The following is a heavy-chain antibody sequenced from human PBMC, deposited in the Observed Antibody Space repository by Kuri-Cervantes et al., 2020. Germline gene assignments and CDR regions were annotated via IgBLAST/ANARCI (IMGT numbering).Heavy chain of an antibody. Sequence: GSLRLSCTVSGGSISSYYWSWIRQPPGKGLEWIGYIYYSGSTNYNPSLKSRVTISVDTSKNQFSLKLSSVTAADTAVYYCARDHLWTFDYWGQGTLVTVSS. CDR3: ARDHLWTFDY. CDR1: GGSISSYY. CDR2: IYYSGST. D-gene: IGHD2-21*01. V-gene: IGHV4-59*01. J-gene: IGHJ4*02.